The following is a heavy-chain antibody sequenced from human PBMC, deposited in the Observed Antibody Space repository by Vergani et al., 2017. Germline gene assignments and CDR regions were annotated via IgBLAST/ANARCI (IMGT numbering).Heavy chain of an antibody. V-gene: IGHV4-39*01. CDR2: IYYSGST. J-gene: IGHJ2*01. CDR1: GGSISSSSYY. CDR3: ASHIVVVTAHFDL. D-gene: IGHD2-21*02. Sequence: QLQLPESGPGLVKPSETLSLTCTVSGGSISSSSYYWGWIRQPPGKGLEWIGSIYYSGSTYYNPSLKSRVTISVDTSKNQFSLKLSSVTAADTAVYYCASHIVVVTAHFDLWGRGTLVTVSS.